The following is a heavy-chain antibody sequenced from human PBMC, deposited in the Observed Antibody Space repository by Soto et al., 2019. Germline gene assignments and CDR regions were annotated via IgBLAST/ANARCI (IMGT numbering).Heavy chain of an antibody. CDR2: IIPIFGTA. CDR1: GGTFSSYA. CDR3: ARTLTTVTASWYFDL. V-gene: IGHV1-69*13. J-gene: IGHJ2*01. D-gene: IGHD4-17*01. Sequence: SVKVSCKASGGTFSSYAISWVRQAPGQGLEWMGGIIPIFGTANYAQKFQGRVTITADGSTSTAYMELSSLRSEDTAVYYCARTLTTVTASWYFDLWGRGTLVTVSS.